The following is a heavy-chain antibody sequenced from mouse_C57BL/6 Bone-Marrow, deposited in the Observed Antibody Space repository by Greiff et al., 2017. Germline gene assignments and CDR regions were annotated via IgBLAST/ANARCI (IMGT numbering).Heavy chain of an antibody. CDR2: IYPSDSET. V-gene: IGHV1-61*01. D-gene: IGHD1-1*02. Sequence: QVQLQQPGAELVRPGSSVKLSCKASGYTFTSYWMDWVKQRPGQGLEWIGNIYPSDSETHYNQKFKDKATLTVDKSSSTAYMQLSSLTSEDSAVYYCARWREVGNYAMDYWGQGTSVTVSS. CDR1: GYTFTSYW. J-gene: IGHJ4*01. CDR3: ARWREVGNYAMDY.